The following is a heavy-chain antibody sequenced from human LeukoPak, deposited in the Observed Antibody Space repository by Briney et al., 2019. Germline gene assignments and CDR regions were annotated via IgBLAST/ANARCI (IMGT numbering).Heavy chain of an antibody. V-gene: IGHV5-51*01. CDR2: IYPGDSDT. Sequence: GASLQISCKGSGSSFTSYWIGWVRQLPGKGLEWMGIIYPGDSDTRYSPSFQGQVTISADKSISTAYLQWSSLKASDTAMYYCARHSHSRPFDYWGQGTLVTVSS. CDR1: GSSFTSYW. J-gene: IGHJ4*02. CDR3: ARHSHSRPFDY. D-gene: IGHD2-21*01.